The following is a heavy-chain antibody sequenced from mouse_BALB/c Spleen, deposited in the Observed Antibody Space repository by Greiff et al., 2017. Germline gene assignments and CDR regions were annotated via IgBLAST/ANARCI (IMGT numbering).Heavy chain of an antibody. CDR2: ISSGSSTI. D-gene: IGHD1-1*01. CDR1: GFTFSSFG. J-gene: IGHJ1*01. CDR3: ARSYGSKYFDV. Sequence: EVHLVESGGGLVQPGGSRKLSCAASGFTFSSFGMHWVRQAPEKGLEWVAYISSGSSTIYYADTVKGRFTISRDNPKNTLFLQMTSLRSEDTAMYYCARSYGSKYFDVWGAGTTVTVSS. V-gene: IGHV5-17*02.